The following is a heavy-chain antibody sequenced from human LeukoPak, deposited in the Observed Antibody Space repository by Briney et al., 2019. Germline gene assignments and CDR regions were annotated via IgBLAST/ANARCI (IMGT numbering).Heavy chain of an antibody. Sequence: PSETLSLTCTVSGGSISSYYWSWIRQPPGKGLEWIGYIYYSGSTNYNPSLKSRVTISVDTSKNQFSLKLSSVTAADTAVYYCARLHGYSYGPGPNWFDPWGQGTLVTVSS. CDR3: ARLHGYSYGPGPNWFDP. J-gene: IGHJ5*02. CDR1: GGSISSYY. D-gene: IGHD5-18*01. CDR2: IYYSGST. V-gene: IGHV4-59*08.